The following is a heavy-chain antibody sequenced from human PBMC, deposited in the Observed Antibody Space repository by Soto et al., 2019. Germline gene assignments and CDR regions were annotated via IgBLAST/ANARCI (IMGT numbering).Heavy chain of an antibody. CDR2: ISGSGYST. CDR3: AKESRYSDYVRAFDM. V-gene: IGHV3-23*01. CDR1: GFTFSSYA. D-gene: IGHD5-12*01. Sequence: PGGSLRLSCAASGFTFSSYAMTWVRQAPGKGLEWVSTISGSGYSTFYADSVKGRFAISRDNSKNTVYLQMSSLGVEDTAVYHCAKESRYSDYVRAFDMWGQGTMVTVS. J-gene: IGHJ3*02.